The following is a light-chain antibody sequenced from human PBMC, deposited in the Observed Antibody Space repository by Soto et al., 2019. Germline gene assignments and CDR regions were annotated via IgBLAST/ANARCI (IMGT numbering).Light chain of an antibody. Sequence: QSVLTQPPSASGSPGQSVTISCTGTSSDVGGYNYVSWYQQHPGKAPKLMIYEVNKRPSGVPDRFSGSKSGNTASLTVSGLQAEDEADYYCKSYEGSNIYVFGTGTRSPS. CDR1: SSDVGGYNY. CDR3: KSYEGSNIYV. V-gene: IGLV2-8*01. J-gene: IGLJ1*01. CDR2: EVN.